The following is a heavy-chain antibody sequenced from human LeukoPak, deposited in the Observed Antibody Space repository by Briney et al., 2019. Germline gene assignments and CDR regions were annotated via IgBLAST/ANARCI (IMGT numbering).Heavy chain of an antibody. CDR3: AKGIDSTGYYPFDY. CDR2: ISESGGET. J-gene: IGHJ4*02. CDR1: GFIFNNYA. Sequence: GGSLRLSCAASGFIFNNYAMSWVRQAPGKGPEWVSAISESGGETYHADSVKGWFTISRDTSKSTLYLQLNSLRAEDTAIYYCAKGIDSTGYYPFDYWGQGTLVTVSS. D-gene: IGHD3-22*01. V-gene: IGHV3-23*01.